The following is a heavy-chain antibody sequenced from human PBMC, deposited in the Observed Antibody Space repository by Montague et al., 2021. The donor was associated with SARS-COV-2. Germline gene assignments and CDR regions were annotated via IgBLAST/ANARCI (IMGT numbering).Heavy chain of an antibody. V-gene: IGHV3-43*02. J-gene: IGHJ2*01. Sequence: SLRLSCAASGFTFDNYVMNWVRQAPGKGLEWVSFISRAGGSTYYADSVKGRFTIPRDNSNNSLYLQMNSLRTEDTALYYCAKGVHYRSNDDIGYLDHWGRGTLVTVSS. CDR2: ISRAGGST. CDR1: GFTFDNYV. CDR3: AKGVHYRSNDDIGYLDH. D-gene: IGHD6-13*01.